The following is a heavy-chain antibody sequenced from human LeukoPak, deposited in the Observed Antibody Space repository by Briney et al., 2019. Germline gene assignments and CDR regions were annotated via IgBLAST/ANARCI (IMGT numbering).Heavy chain of an antibody. CDR2: ISAYNGNT. J-gene: IGHJ4*02. V-gene: IGHV1-18*01. CDR3: ARDTAKVVVVVATPFDY. Sequence: ASVKVSCKASGYTFTSYGISWVRQAPGQGLEWMGWISAYNGNTNYAQKLQGRVTMTTDTSTSTAYMELRSLRSDDTAVYYCARDTAKVVVVVATPFDYWGQGTLVTVFS. CDR1: GYTFTSYG. D-gene: IGHD2-15*01.